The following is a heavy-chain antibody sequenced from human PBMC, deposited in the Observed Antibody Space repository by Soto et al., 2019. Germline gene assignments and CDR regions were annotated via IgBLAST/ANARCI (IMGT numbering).Heavy chain of an antibody. D-gene: IGHD5-18*01. CDR2: IYWDDDK. Sequence: QITLKESGPTLVKPTQPLTLTCTFSGFSLSTSGVGVGWIRQPPGKALEWLALIYWDDDKRYSPSLKSRLTITKDTSKNQVVLTMTNMDPVDTATYYCAHSSYYRIQLWTRPRTLNWFDPWGQGTLVTVSS. J-gene: IGHJ5*02. CDR3: AHSSYYRIQLWTRPRTLNWFDP. CDR1: GFSLSTSGVG. V-gene: IGHV2-5*02.